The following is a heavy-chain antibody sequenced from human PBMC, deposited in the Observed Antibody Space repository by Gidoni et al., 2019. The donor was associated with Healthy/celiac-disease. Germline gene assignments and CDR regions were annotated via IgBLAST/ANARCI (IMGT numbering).Heavy chain of an antibody. V-gene: IGHV3-66*01. CDR2: IYSGGST. CDR3: ARGGGTVTTYYYYGMDV. CDR1: GFTVSSNY. D-gene: IGHD4-4*01. J-gene: IGHJ6*02. Sequence: EVQLVESGGGLVQPGGSLRLSCAASGFTVSSNYMSWVRQAPGKGLEWVSVIYSGGSTYYADSVKGRFTISRDNSKNTLYLQMNSLRAEDTAVYYCARGGGTVTTYYYYGMDVWGQGTTVTVSS.